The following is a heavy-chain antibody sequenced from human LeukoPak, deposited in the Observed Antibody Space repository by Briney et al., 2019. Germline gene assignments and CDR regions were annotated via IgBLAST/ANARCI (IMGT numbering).Heavy chain of an antibody. D-gene: IGHD5-24*01. CDR1: GYTFTSYG. CDR2: ISAYNGNT. Sequence: ASVKVSCKASGYTFTSYGISWVRQAPGQGLEWVGWISAYNGNTNYAQKLRGRVTMTTDTSTSTAYMELRSLRSDDTAVYYCARGLTSGLQFIKTYYYYYGMDVWGQGTTVTVSS. CDR3: ARGLTSGLQFIKTYYYYYGMDV. J-gene: IGHJ6*02. V-gene: IGHV1-18*01.